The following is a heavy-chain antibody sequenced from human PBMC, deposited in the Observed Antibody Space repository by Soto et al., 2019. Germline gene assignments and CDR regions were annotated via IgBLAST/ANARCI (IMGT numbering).Heavy chain of an antibody. CDR1: GDSVSSNSAA. V-gene: IGHV6-1*01. Sequence: SQTLSLTCAISGDSVSSNSAAWNWIRQSPSRGLEWLGRTYYRSKWYNDYAVSVKSRITINPDTSKNQFSLQLNSVTPEDTAVYYCARDSIAAAGTEDYYYYGMDVWAKGPRSPSP. CDR3: ARDSIAAAGTEDYYYYGMDV. CDR2: TYYRSKWYN. J-gene: IGHJ6*02. D-gene: IGHD6-13*01.